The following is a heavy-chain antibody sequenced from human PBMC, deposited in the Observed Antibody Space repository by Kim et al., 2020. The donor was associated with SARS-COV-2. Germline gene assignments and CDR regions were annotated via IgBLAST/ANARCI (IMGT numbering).Heavy chain of an antibody. CDR3: ANGVDY. V-gene: IGHV3-23*01. D-gene: IGHD3-16*01. Sequence: SGGSTYYADSLKGRFTISRDNSKNTLYLQMNSLRAEDTAVYYCANGVDYWGQGTLVTVSS. J-gene: IGHJ4*02. CDR2: SGGST.